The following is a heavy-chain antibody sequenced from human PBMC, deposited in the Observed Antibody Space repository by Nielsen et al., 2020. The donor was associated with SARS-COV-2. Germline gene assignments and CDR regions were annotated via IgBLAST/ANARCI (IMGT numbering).Heavy chain of an antibody. CDR2: VYPGDSDT. D-gene: IGHD5-12*01. J-gene: IGHJ4*02. CDR3: ARHSGSLNYFDY. CDR1: GYKFDTHW. Sequence: GESLKISCQGSGYKFDTHWIAWVRQMPGKGLEWMGVVYPGDSDTRYSPAFQGQVIISFDKSISTAYLRWNSLQASDTAMYYCARHSGSLNYFDYWGQGTLVTVSS. V-gene: IGHV5-51*01.